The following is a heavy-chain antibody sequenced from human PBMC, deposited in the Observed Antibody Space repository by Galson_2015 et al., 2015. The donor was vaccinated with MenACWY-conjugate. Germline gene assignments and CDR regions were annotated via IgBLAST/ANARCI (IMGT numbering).Heavy chain of an antibody. CDR1: GFTFSSYA. J-gene: IGHJ4*02. CDR3: ARRVLSMTCKPSHHFDY. Sequence: SLRLSCAASGFTFSSYAMTWLRQAPGKGLEYVSVLTDSGSDTFYADSVKGRFTISRDNSKNTLSLQMNSLGAEDTAVYYCARRVLSMTCKPSHHFDYWGQGTLVTVSS. D-gene: IGHD2/OR15-2a*01. CDR2: LTDSGSDT. V-gene: IGHV3-23*01.